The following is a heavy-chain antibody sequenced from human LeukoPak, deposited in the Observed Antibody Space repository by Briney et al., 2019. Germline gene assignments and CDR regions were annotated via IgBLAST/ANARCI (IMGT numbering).Heavy chain of an antibody. V-gene: IGHV4-34*01. Sequence: SETLSLTCAVYGGSFSGYYWSWIRQPPGKGLEWIGEINHSGSTNYNPSLKSRVTISVDTSKNQFSLKLSSVTAADTAVYYCAALRSGSYTVYWGQGTLVTVSS. CDR2: INHSGST. CDR3: AALRSGSYTVY. J-gene: IGHJ4*02. CDR1: GGSFSGYY. D-gene: IGHD1-26*01.